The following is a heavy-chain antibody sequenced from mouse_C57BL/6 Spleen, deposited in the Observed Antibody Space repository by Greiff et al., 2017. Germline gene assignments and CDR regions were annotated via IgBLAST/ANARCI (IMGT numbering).Heavy chain of an antibody. Sequence: DVMLVESGGGLVKPGGSLKLSCAASGFTFSDDGMHWVRQAPEKGLEWVAYISSGSSTIYYADTVQGRFTISRDNAKNTLFLQMTSLRSEDTAMYYGATPCYGSSYSWFAYWGQGTLVTVSA. D-gene: IGHD1-1*01. CDR1: GFTFSDDG. V-gene: IGHV5-17*01. CDR2: ISSGSSTI. J-gene: IGHJ3*01. CDR3: ATPCYGSSYSWFAY.